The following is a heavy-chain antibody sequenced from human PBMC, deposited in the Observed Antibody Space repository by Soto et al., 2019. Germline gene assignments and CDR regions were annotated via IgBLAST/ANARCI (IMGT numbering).Heavy chain of an antibody. Sequence: SETLSLTCTVACGSIRSYYWSWIRQPPGNGLYCIGYIYYSVITNXXPSLKSRXXISVDTSKNHXPLKPXPMTAAYTALYYCARSVHPNWKYGLWCQGTLVTVSS. J-gene: IGHJ4*02. CDR1: CGSIRSYY. CDR3: ARSVHPNWKYGL. D-gene: IGHD1-1*01. V-gene: IGHV4-59*01. CDR2: IYYSVIT.